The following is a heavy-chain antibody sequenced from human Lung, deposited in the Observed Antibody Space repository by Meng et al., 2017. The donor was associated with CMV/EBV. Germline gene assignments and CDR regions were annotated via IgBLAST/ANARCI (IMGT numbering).Heavy chain of an antibody. V-gene: IGHV1-8*01. D-gene: IGHD2-2*01. Sequence: AXAXVSXXASAYTFTSHDINWVRQAPGQGLEWMGWVNPNMGNTGYAQKFQGRVTISTNTATSTAYMELSNLRSDDTAVYYCTRSFTRRTERPMHWFDPWGQGTLVXVSS. CDR2: VNPNMGNT. CDR3: TRSFTRRTERPMHWFDP. CDR1: AYTFTSHD. J-gene: IGHJ5*02.